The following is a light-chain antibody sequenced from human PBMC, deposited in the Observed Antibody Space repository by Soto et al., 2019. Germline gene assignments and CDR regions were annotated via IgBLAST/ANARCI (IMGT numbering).Light chain of an antibody. J-gene: IGLJ1*01. CDR3: AAWDDSLKAYV. Sequence: QSVLTQPPSASGTPGLGVTISCSGSSSNIGTNSVDWYQQVPGAAPDLPIHTNNQRPSGVTDRFSASKSGASASLAIRGLQSQDEADYYCAAWDDSLKAYVFGTGTKVTVL. CDR2: TNN. V-gene: IGLV1-44*01. CDR1: SSNIGTNS.